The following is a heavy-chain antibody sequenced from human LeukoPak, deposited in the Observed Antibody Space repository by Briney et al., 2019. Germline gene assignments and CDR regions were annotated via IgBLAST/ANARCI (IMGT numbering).Heavy chain of an antibody. CDR3: ASSWPGSYDFWSGYDY. CDR1: GGSISSGSYY. CDR2: IYTSGST. V-gene: IGHV4-61*02. D-gene: IGHD3-3*01. J-gene: IGHJ4*02. Sequence: SETLSLTCTVSGGSISSGSYYWSWIRQPAGKGLEWIGRIYTSGSTNYNPSLKSRVTISVDTSKNQFSLKLSSVTAADTAVYYCASSWPGSYDFWSGYDYWGQGTLVTVSS.